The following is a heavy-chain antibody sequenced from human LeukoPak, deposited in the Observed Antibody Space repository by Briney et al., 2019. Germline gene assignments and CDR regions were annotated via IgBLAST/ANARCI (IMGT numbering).Heavy chain of an antibody. Sequence: ASVKVSCKASGYIFTSYDINWVRQATGQGLEWMGWMNPNSGNTGYAQKFQGRVTMTRNTSISTAYMELSSLRSEDTAVYYCARGRGYCSSTSCSGIAFDIWGQGTMVTVSS. CDR3: ARGRGYCSSTSCSGIAFDI. CDR1: GYIFTSYD. V-gene: IGHV1-8*01. J-gene: IGHJ3*02. D-gene: IGHD2-2*01. CDR2: MNPNSGNT.